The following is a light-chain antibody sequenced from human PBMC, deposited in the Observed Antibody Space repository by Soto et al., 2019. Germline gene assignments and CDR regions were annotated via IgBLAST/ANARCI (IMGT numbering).Light chain of an antibody. CDR2: DVS. Sequence: LTQSTSVSGSPGQSITISCTGSSIDIGLYNSVAWYQQRPGRVPKLILYDVSSRPSGVSRRFSGSKSDNTASLTISGLQSEDEADYYCSSYSAGTTNYVXGTGTKVTVL. CDR3: SSYSAGTTNYV. J-gene: IGLJ1*01. V-gene: IGLV2-14*01. CDR1: SIDIGLYNS.